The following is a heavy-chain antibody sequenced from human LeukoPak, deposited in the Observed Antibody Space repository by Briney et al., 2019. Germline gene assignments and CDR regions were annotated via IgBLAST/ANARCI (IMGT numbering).Heavy chain of an antibody. J-gene: IGHJ4*02. CDR3: ARDRNGSGSYYNIPDY. CDR2: INWNGGST. Sequence: GSLRLSCAASGFTFDDYGMSWVRQAPGKGLEWVSGINWNGGSTGYADSVKGRFTISRDNAKNSLYLQMNSLRAENTAVYYCARDRNGSGSYYNIPDYWGQGTLVTVSS. CDR1: GFTFDDYG. V-gene: IGHV3-20*04. D-gene: IGHD3-10*01.